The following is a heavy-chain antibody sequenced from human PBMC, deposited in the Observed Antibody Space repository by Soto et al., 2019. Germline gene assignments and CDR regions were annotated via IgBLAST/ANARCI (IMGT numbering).Heavy chain of an antibody. CDR3: ARERYSYGPSYFDY. Sequence: PGGSLRLSCAASGFTFSDYYMSWIRQAPGKGLEWVSSITSSGSTTYYTDSVKGRFTISRDNAKNSLYLQMNSLRAEDTAVYYCARERYSYGPSYFDYWGQGTLVTVYS. J-gene: IGHJ4*02. D-gene: IGHD5-18*01. V-gene: IGHV3-11*01. CDR1: GFTFSDYY. CDR2: ITSSGSTT.